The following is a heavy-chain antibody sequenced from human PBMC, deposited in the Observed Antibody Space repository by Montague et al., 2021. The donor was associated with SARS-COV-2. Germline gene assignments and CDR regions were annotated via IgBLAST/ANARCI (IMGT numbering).Heavy chain of an antibody. D-gene: IGHD4-23*01. CDR3: ARSYGTTVVTRPFDS. CDR1: GFSLSTSGMC. Sequence: PALVKPTQTLTLTCTFSGFSLSTSGMCVSWIRQPPGKALEWLTLIDWDDDKYYSTSLKTRLTISKDTSKNQVVLTMTDMHPVDTATYYCARSYGTTVVTRPFDSWGQGTLVTVSS. V-gene: IGHV2-70*01. CDR2: IDWDDDK. J-gene: IGHJ4*02.